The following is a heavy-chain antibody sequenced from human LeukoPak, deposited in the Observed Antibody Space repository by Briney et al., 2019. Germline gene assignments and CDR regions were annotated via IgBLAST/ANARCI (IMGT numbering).Heavy chain of an antibody. D-gene: IGHD6-19*01. V-gene: IGHV6-1*01. CDR2: TYYRSEWFY. CDR3: ARDTVAGNYFYY. CDR1: GDSVSSNTAT. J-gene: IGHJ4*02. Sequence: SQTLSLTCAISGDSVSSNTATWNWVRQSPSRGLEWLGRTYYRSEWFYDYALSVKGRITINPDTSKNQFSLQLNSVTPEDTAVYYCARDTVAGNYFYYWGQGTLVTVSS.